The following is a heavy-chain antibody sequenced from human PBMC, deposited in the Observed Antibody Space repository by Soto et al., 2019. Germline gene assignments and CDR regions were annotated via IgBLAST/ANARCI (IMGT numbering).Heavy chain of an antibody. CDR2: IWYDGSNK. CDR3: ARDLGYSVATILGNWFDP. Sequence: GGSLRLSCAASGFTFSSYGMHWVRQAPGKGLEWVAVIWYDGSNKYYADSVKGRFTISRDNSKNTLYLQMNSLRAEDTAVYYCARDLGYSVATILGNWFDPWGQGTLVTVSS. J-gene: IGHJ5*02. D-gene: IGHD5-12*01. CDR1: GFTFSSYG. V-gene: IGHV3-33*01.